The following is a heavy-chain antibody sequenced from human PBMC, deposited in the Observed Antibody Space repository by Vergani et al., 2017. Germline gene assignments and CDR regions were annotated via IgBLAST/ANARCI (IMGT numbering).Heavy chain of an antibody. V-gene: IGHV3-49*04. J-gene: IGHJ4*02. CDR1: GFIFSTYA. D-gene: IGHD4-23*01. Sequence: EVQLLESGGDLVQPGGSLRLSCTASGFIFSTYAMSWVRQAPGKGLEWIGFIRSKTYGATTEYAASVRGRFTISRDDSKGIAYLQMSSLKKEDTAVYRCAVEIYDYGGSRDFDYWGQGTLVVVSS. CDR3: AVEIYDYGGSRDFDY. CDR2: IRSKTYGATT.